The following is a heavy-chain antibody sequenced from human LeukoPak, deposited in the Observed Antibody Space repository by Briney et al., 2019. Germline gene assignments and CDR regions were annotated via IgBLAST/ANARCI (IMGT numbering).Heavy chain of an antibody. CDR3: ARIPPYGSGSYSYYGMDV. V-gene: IGHV1-69*06. CDR2: IIPIFGTA. Sequence: GSSVKVSCKASGGTFSSCAISWVRQAPGQGLEWMGGIIPIFGTANYAQKFQGRVTITADKSTSTAYMELSSLRSEDTAVYYCARIPPYGSGSYSYYGMDVWGKGTTVTVSS. D-gene: IGHD3-10*01. CDR1: GGTFSSCA. J-gene: IGHJ6*04.